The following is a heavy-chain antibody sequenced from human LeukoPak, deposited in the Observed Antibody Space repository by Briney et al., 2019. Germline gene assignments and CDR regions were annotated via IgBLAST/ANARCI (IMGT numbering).Heavy chain of an antibody. CDR3: ARDYGGNIRGYFDY. Sequence: PGGSLRLSCAASGFTVSSTYMSWVRQAPGKGLEWVSVIYSGGSTDYADPVKGRFTISRDNSKNTLFLQMSSLRVEDTAVYYCARDYGGNIRGYFDYWGQGTLVTVSS. V-gene: IGHV3-66*01. CDR2: IYSGGST. J-gene: IGHJ4*02. D-gene: IGHD4-23*01. CDR1: GFTVSSTY.